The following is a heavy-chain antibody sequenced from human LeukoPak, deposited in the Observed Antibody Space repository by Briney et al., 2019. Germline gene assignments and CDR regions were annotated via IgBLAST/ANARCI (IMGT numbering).Heavy chain of an antibody. CDR3: AKDFGRGGLGGPDY. J-gene: IGHJ4*02. D-gene: IGHD3/OR15-3a*01. Sequence: HPGGSLRLSCAASGFSFSRHAMSWVRQAPGKGLEWVSSISGSAGSTYYADSVKGRFTISRDNAKNSLYLQMNSLRAEDTALYYCAKDFGRGGLGGPDYWGQGTLVTVSS. V-gene: IGHV3-23*01. CDR1: GFSFSRHA. CDR2: ISGSAGST.